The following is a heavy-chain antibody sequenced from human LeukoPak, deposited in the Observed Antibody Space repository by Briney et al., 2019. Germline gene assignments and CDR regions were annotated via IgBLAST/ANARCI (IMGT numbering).Heavy chain of an antibody. CDR1: GGSISSGGYS. D-gene: IGHD3-22*01. CDR2: IYHSGST. Sequence: PSETLSLTCAVSGGSISSGGYSWSWIRQPPGKGLEWIGYIYHSGSTYYNPSLKSRVTISVDTSKNQFSLRLSSVTAADTAVYYCARIRDDSSGYYSWYFDYWGQGTLVTVSS. J-gene: IGHJ4*02. CDR3: ARIRDDSSGYYSWYFDY. V-gene: IGHV4-30-2*02.